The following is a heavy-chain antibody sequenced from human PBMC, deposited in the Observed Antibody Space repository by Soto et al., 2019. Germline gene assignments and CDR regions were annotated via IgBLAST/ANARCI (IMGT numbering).Heavy chain of an antibody. CDR3: AIDARSSFDWCDP. CDR1: GGTFSSYT. CDR2: IIPTLGIA. J-gene: IGHJ5*02. V-gene: IGHV1-69*08. Sequence: QVQLVQSGAAVKKPGSSVKVSCKASGGTFSSYTLSWVRQAPGQGLEWMGRIIPTLGIANYAQKFQGRVTITADKSTSTAYMELSSLRSEDTAVYYWAIDARSSFDWCDPWGQGTLVTVSS.